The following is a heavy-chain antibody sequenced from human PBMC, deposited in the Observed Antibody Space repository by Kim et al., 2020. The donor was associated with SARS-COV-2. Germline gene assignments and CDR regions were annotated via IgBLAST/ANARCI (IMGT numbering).Heavy chain of an antibody. CDR1: GGSISSYY. CDR3: ARDRSGYDYVYYYYGMDV. Sequence: SETLSLTCTVSGGSISSYYWSWIRQPPGKGLEWIGYIYYSGSTNYNPSLKSRVTISVDTSKNQFSLKLSSVTAADTAVYYCARDRSGYDYVYYYYGMDVWGQGTTVTVSS. CDR2: IYYSGST. J-gene: IGHJ6*02. D-gene: IGHD5-12*01. V-gene: IGHV4-59*01.